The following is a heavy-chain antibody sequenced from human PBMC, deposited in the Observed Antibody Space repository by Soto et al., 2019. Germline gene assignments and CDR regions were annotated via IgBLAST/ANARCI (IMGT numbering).Heavy chain of an antibody. CDR3: AKDSGKYYYDSSGYSRS. CDR2: ISGSGGST. CDR1: GFTFSSYA. V-gene: IGHV3-23*01. D-gene: IGHD3-22*01. Sequence: GSLRLSCAASGFTFSSYAMSWVRQAPGKGLEWVSAISGSGGSTYYADSVKGRFTISRDNSKNTLYLQMNSLRAEDTAVYYCAKDSGKYYYDSSGYSRSWGQGTLVTVSP. J-gene: IGHJ4*02.